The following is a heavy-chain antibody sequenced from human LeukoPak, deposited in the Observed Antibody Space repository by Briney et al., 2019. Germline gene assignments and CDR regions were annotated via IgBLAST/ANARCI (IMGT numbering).Heavy chain of an antibody. Sequence: GGSLRLSCAASGFTFSSFSMHWVRQAPGKGLEWVAVISYDGRNNYYADSVKGRFTISRDNAKNSLYLQMNSLRAEDTAVYYCARLSDIAADYYYYMDVWGKGTTVTVSS. V-gene: IGHV3-30*04. D-gene: IGHD6-13*01. CDR2: ISYDGRNN. J-gene: IGHJ6*03. CDR3: ARLSDIAADYYYYMDV. CDR1: GFTFSSFS.